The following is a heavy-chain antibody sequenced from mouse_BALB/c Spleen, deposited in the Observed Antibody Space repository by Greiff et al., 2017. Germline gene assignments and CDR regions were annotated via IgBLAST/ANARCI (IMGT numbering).Heavy chain of an antibody. CDR1: GYTFSSYW. Sequence: QVQLQQSGAELMKPGASVKISCKATGYTFSSYWIEWVKQRPGHGLEWIGEILPGSGSTNYNEKFKGKATFTADTSSNTAYMQLSSLTSEDSAVYYCARTGSRYAMDYWGQGTSVTVSS. CDR2: ILPGSGST. J-gene: IGHJ4*01. D-gene: IGHD1-1*01. CDR3: ARTGSRYAMDY. V-gene: IGHV1-9*01.